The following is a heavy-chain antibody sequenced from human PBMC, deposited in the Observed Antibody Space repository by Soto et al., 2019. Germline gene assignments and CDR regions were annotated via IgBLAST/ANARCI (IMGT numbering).Heavy chain of an antibody. V-gene: IGHV3-23*01. D-gene: IGHD1-26*01. Sequence: PGGSLRLSCAASGFTFSSYAMSWVRQAPGKGLEGASAISGSGGSTYYADSVKGRFTISRDNSKNTLYLQMNSLRAEDTAVYYCAIAIVGATHDAFDIWGQGTMVTVSS. CDR3: AIAIVGATHDAFDI. J-gene: IGHJ3*02. CDR2: ISGSGGST. CDR1: GFTFSSYA.